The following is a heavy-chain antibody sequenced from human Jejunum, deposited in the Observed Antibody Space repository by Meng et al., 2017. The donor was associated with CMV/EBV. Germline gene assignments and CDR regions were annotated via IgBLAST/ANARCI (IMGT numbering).Heavy chain of an antibody. CDR1: GGAMSSYY. Sequence: TVSGGAMSSYYWSWIRQSPGKGLEWIGYIHNSGSTQYAPSLKSRVTMSIDTSKNQVSLKLRSVTAADTAVYYCARGGDLSETTAYWGQGSLVTVSS. CDR3: ARGGDLSETTAY. V-gene: IGHV4-59*01. J-gene: IGHJ4*02. CDR2: IHNSGST. D-gene: IGHD1-1*01.